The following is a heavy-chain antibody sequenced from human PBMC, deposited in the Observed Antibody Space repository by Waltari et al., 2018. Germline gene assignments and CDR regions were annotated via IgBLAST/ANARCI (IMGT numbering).Heavy chain of an antibody. Sequence: QLQLQESGPGLVKPSETLSLTCTVSGGSIRSSSYYWGWIRKPPGKGLEWIGSIYYSGSTYYNPSLKSRVTISVDTSKNQFSLKLSSVTAADTAVYYCARLVSWGGSSHDIDYWGQGTLVTVSS. CDR3: ARLVSWGGSSHDIDY. CDR1: GGSIRSSSYY. J-gene: IGHJ4*02. CDR2: IYYSGST. V-gene: IGHV4-39*01. D-gene: IGHD6-6*01.